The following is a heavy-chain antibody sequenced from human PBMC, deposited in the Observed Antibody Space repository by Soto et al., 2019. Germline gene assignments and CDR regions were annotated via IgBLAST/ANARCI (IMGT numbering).Heavy chain of an antibody. D-gene: IGHD3-3*01. Sequence: TLSLTCTVSGGSISSYYWSWIRQPAGKGLEWIGRIYTSGSTNYNPSLKSRVTMSVDTSKNQFSLKLSSVTAADTAVYYCAKDFPYYDFSSGTYGMDVWGQGTTVTVSS. CDR2: IYTSGST. CDR1: GGSISSYY. J-gene: IGHJ6*02. CDR3: AKDFPYYDFSSGTYGMDV. V-gene: IGHV4-4*07.